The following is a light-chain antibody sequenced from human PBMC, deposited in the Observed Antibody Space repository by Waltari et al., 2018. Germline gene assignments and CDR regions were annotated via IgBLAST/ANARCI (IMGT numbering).Light chain of an antibody. CDR2: DVN. Sequence: QSALTQPASVSGSPGQSIPIPCTGTSEYIGRYHYVSWYQHHPGKAPKLMIFDVNERPSGVSNRFSGSKSGNAASLTISGLQAEDEAHYYCSSYTTTSTYVFGTGTKVTVL. V-gene: IGLV2-14*03. J-gene: IGLJ1*01. CDR1: SEYIGRYHY. CDR3: SSYTTTSTYV.